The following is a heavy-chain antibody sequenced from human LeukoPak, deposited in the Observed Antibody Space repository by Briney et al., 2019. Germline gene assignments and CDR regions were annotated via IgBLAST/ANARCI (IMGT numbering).Heavy chain of an antibody. Sequence: PSETLSLTCAVYGGSFSGYYWSWIRQPPGKGLEWIGEINHSGSTYYNPSLKSRVTISVDTSKNQFSLKLSSVTAADTAVYYCARLLYDYYDSSGYFDYWGQGTLVTVSS. V-gene: IGHV4-34*01. CDR2: INHSGST. CDR1: GGSFSGYY. CDR3: ARLLYDYYDSSGYFDY. D-gene: IGHD3-22*01. J-gene: IGHJ4*02.